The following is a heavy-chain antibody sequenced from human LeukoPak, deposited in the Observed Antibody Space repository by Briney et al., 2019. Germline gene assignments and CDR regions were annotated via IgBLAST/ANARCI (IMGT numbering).Heavy chain of an antibody. CDR2: MSPNSGNT. Sequence: GASVKVSCKASGYTFTNYDINWVRQATGQGLEWMGWMSPNSGNTGYAQKFQDRVTMTRNTSMSTAFMELSSLRSEDTAVYYCARGGPRPTVYYYYYYMDVWGKGTTVTVSS. V-gene: IGHV1-8*01. CDR1: GYTFTNYD. CDR3: ARGGPRPTVYYYYYYMDV. J-gene: IGHJ6*03. D-gene: IGHD4-11*01.